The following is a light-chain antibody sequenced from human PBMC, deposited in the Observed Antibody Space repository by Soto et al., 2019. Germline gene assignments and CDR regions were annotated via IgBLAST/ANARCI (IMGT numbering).Light chain of an antibody. V-gene: IGKV3-11*01. CDR3: QQRSNWPPFT. Sequence: EIVLTQSPATLSLSPGERATLSCRASQSVSNLLAWYQQKPGQAPRLLIYDASSRATGVPARFSGSGSGTDFTLTISSLEPEDFAVYFCQQRSNWPPFTFGPGTKVDI. CDR2: DAS. J-gene: IGKJ3*01. CDR1: QSVSNL.